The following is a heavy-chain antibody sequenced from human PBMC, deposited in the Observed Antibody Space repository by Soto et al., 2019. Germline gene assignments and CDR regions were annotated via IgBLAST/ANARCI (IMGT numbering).Heavy chain of an antibody. J-gene: IGHJ5*02. CDR1: GGSISSSSYY. V-gene: IGHV4-39*01. Sequence: SETLSLTCTVSGGSISSSSYYWGWIRQPPGKGLEWIGSIYYSGSTYYNPSLKSRVTISVDTSKNQFSLKLSSVTAADTAVYYCARASITIFGVVIVTGWFDPWGQGTLVTVSS. CDR2: IYYSGST. D-gene: IGHD3-3*01. CDR3: ARASITIFGVVIVTGWFDP.